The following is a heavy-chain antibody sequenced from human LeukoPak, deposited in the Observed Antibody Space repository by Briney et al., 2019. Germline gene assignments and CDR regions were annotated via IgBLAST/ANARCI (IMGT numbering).Heavy chain of an antibody. V-gene: IGHV4-34*01. Sequence: PSETLSLTCAVYGGSFSGYYWSWIRQPPGKGLEWIGEINHSGSTNYNPSLKSRVTISVDTSKNQFSLKLSSVTAADTAVYYCARVSSFWSGYYRVNWFDPWGQGTLVTVSS. CDR1: GGSFSGYY. D-gene: IGHD3-3*01. CDR3: ARVSSFWSGYYRVNWFDP. CDR2: INHSGST. J-gene: IGHJ5*02.